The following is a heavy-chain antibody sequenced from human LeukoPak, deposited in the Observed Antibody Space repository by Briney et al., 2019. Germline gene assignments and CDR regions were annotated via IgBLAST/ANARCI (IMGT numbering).Heavy chain of an antibody. CDR2: IHYSGST. Sequence: GSLRLSCAASGFTFSSYWMSWVRQAPGKGLEWIGSIHYSGSTYYNPSLKSRVTISVDTSKNQFSLKLSSVTAADTAVYYCARGDYDFWSGYYKNWFDPWGQGTLVTVSS. J-gene: IGHJ5*02. D-gene: IGHD3-3*01. CDR3: ARGDYDFWSGYYKNWFDP. CDR1: GFTFSSYW. V-gene: IGHV4-39*01.